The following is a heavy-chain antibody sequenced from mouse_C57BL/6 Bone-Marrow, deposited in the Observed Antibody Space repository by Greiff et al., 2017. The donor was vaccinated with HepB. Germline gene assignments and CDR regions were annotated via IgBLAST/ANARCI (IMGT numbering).Heavy chain of an antibody. CDR3: ARGAGYPYYFDY. CDR1: GYTFTDYY. J-gene: IGHJ2*01. D-gene: IGHD3-1*01. CDR2: INPYNGGT. Sequence: DVQLQESGPVLVKPGASVKMSCKASGYTFTDYYMNWVKQSHGKSLEWIGVINPYNGGTSYNQKFKGKATLTVDKSSSTAYMELNSLTSEDSAVYYCARGAGYPYYFDYWGQGTTITVSS. V-gene: IGHV1-19*01.